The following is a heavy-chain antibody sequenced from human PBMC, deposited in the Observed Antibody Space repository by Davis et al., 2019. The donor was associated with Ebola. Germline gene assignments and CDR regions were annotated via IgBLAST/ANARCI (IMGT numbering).Heavy chain of an antibody. V-gene: IGHV4-59*04. J-gene: IGHJ5*02. D-gene: IGHD3-16*01. CDR1: GGSISSYY. CDR3: ARHTSRFDP. Sequence: MPSETLSLTCTVSGGSISSYYWSWIRQPPGKGLEWIGYIYYSGSTYYNPSLKSRVTISVDTSKNQFSLKLSSVTAADTAVYYCARHTSRFDPWGQGTLVTVSS. CDR2: IYYSGST.